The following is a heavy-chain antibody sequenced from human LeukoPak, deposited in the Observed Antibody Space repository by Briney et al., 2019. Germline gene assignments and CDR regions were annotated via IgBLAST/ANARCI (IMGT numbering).Heavy chain of an antibody. CDR2: ISGSGGST. Sequence: PGGSLRLSCAASGFTVSSNYMSWVRQAPGKGLEWVSAISGSGGSTYYADSVKGRFTISRDNSKNTLYLQMNSLRAEDTAVYYCWGSGSPDYWGQGTLVTVSS. CDR3: WGSGSPDY. D-gene: IGHD3-10*01. J-gene: IGHJ4*02. V-gene: IGHV3-23*01. CDR1: GFTVSSNY.